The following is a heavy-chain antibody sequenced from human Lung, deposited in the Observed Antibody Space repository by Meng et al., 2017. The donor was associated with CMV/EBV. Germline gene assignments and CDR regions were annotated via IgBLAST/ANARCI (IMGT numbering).Heavy chain of an antibody. CDR3: AKLNGQMAAHY. V-gene: IGHV5-51*01. CDR2: IYPGDSDT. CDR1: GYRFTNYW. D-gene: IGHD5-24*01. Sequence: GESXKISWKASGYRFTNYWIGWVRQMPGKGLEWMGIIYPGDSDTRYSPSFQGQVTISADKSITTAYLQWSSLKASDTAMYYCAKLNGQMAAHYWGPGTLVTVSS. J-gene: IGHJ4*02.